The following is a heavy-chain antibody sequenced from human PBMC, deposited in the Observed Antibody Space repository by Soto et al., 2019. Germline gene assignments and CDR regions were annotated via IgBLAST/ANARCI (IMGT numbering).Heavy chain of an antibody. D-gene: IGHD1-7*01. V-gene: IGHV3-11*01. CDR3: ARAPVYIWNYLRFDP. J-gene: IGHJ5*02. CDR1: AFSFSDYY. Sequence: QGQLVESGGGLVKPGGSLRLSCAASAFSFSDYYMSWIRQAPGKGLEWVSYISGSGSTMYYADSVRGRFTISRDNAKNALYLQTNSLRGEETAVYYCARAPVYIWNYLRFDPWGQGTLVTVSS. CDR2: ISGSGSTM.